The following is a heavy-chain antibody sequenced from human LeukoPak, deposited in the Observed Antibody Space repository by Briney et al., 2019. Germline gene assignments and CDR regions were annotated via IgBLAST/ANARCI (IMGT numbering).Heavy chain of an antibody. CDR2: IYPGDSDP. CDR3: VRHGLGSSWFGFDY. CDR1: GYTFTTYW. V-gene: IGHV5-51*01. D-gene: IGHD6-13*01. Sequence: GESLKISCKGSGYTFTTYWIGWVRQMPGEGLEWMGIIYPGDSDPRYRPSFQGQVTISADKSISTAYLQWSSLKASDSAMYYCVRHGLGSSWFGFDYWGQGTLVTVSS. J-gene: IGHJ4*02.